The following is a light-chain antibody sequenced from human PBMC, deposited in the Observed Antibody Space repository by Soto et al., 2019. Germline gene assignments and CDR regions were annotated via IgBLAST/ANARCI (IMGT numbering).Light chain of an antibody. V-gene: IGKV1-17*01. CDR1: QGIRND. Sequence: IQVTLSPSSLSASVGDRVTITCRASQGIRNDLGWYQQKPGKAPKPLIYMASSLESGVPSRFSGSGSGTEFTLTISSLQPDDFATYYCQQYNSWTFGQGTKVDI. CDR2: MAS. J-gene: IGKJ1*01. CDR3: QQYNSWT.